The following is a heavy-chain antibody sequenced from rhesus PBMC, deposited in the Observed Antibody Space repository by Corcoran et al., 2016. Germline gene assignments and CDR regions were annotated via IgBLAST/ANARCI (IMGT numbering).Heavy chain of an antibody. V-gene: IGHV4-122*02. D-gene: IGHD2-27*01. Sequence: QVQLQESGPGLVQPSETLSLTCAVSGGSISSGYYYWSWIRQPPGKGLEWIGSITYSGSTSYNPSLKSQVTISRDTSKNRFSLKLSSVTAADTAVYYCARDFIVVVFPNARSGGYFEFWGQGALVTVSS. CDR2: ITYSGST. CDR1: GGSISSGYYY. CDR3: ARDFIVVVFPNARSGGYFEF. J-gene: IGHJ1*01.